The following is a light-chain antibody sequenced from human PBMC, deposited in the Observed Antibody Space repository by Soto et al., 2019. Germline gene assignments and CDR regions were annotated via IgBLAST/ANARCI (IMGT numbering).Light chain of an antibody. CDR1: QSITTY. Sequence: IQMTQSPSSLSASVGDRVTITCRASQSITTYLNWYRQKPGKAPKLLIYAASSLQSGVPSRFSGSGSETEFTLSISSLQPEDFATYFCQQIYSAPRTFGGGTKVDIK. V-gene: IGKV1-39*01. CDR2: AAS. CDR3: QQIYSAPRT. J-gene: IGKJ4*01.